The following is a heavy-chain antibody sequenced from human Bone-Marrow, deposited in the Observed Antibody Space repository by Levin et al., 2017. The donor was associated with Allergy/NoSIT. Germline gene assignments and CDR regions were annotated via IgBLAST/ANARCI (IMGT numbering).Heavy chain of an antibody. CDR2: IDTDGSIT. D-gene: IGHD3-10*01. Sequence: GWSLRLSCVASELTFSNFWMHWVRQVPGKGLMWVSRIDTDGSITNYADSVKGRFTISRDNAKNTLYLQMNSLRAEDSAVYYCARDVAGPWGVWGQGTLVTVSS. CDR1: ELTFSNFW. CDR3: ARDVAGPWGV. J-gene: IGHJ4*02. V-gene: IGHV3-74*01.